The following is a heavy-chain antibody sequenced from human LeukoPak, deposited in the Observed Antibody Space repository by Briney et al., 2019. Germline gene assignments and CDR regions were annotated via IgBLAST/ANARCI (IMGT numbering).Heavy chain of an antibody. Sequence: PSETLSLTCAVSGGSINSINWWSWVRQPPGQGLEWIGEMYHTGGFNYNPSLKSRVTISLDKSQNQFSLRLSSVTAADTAVYYCARNPRDGHTSDYWGQGTLVTVSS. CDR3: ARNPRDGHTSDY. CDR1: GGSINSINW. CDR2: MYHTGGF. V-gene: IGHV4-4*02. J-gene: IGHJ4*02.